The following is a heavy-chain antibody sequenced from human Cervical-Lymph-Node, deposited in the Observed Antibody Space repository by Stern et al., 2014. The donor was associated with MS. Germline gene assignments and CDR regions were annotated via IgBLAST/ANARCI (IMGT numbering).Heavy chain of an antibody. CDR1: GGPISSGGYY. J-gene: IGHJ3*02. V-gene: IGHV4-31*03. CDR3: ARDKQQLNAFDI. CDR2: IYSSGST. D-gene: IGHD6-13*01. Sequence: QVQLQESVQGLVKPSQTLSLNCTVSGGPISSGGYYLSWIRQHPGKGLEWIGYIYSSGSTYYNPSLKSRVTISVDTSKNQFSLKLSSVTAADTAVYYCARDKQQLNAFDIWGQGTMVTVSS.